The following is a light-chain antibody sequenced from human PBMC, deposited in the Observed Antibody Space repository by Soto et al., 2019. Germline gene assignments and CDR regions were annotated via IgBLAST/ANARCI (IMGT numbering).Light chain of an antibody. V-gene: IGKV3-20*01. CDR2: AAS. J-gene: IGKJ2*01. Sequence: EVVLTHSPGTLSFSPVERATLSCSSSQSVSSSFLAWYQQKPGQAPRLLIHAASTGATGIPARFRGSGSGTDFTLTISSLEPEDSAVYFCHKYADSPQTFGQGTKVDIK. CDR1: QSVSSSF. CDR3: HKYADSPQT.